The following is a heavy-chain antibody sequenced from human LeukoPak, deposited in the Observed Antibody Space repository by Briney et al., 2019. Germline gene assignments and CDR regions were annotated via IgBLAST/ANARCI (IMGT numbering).Heavy chain of an antibody. J-gene: IGHJ4*02. D-gene: IGHD3-10*01. V-gene: IGHV4-4*02. Sequence: SETLSLTCTVSGDSINSLDLWSWVRQPPGKGLEWIGEMYLSGTTHSNPSVKSRVTISVDTSKNQFSLKLSSVTAADTAVYYCARLGVITPGNDYWGQGTLVTVSS. CDR2: MYLSGTT. CDR1: GDSINSLDL. CDR3: ARLGVITPGNDY.